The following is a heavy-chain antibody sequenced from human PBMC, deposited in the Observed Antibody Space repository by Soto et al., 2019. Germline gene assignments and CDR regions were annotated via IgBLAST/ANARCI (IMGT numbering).Heavy chain of an antibody. CDR3: VGGKYYFDY. Sequence: PGGSLRLSCVASGFPFTSYGMHWVREAPGKGLEWVAVISYDGSNKYYADSVKGRFTISRDNSKNTLYLQMNSLRPEDTALYYCVGGKYYFDYRGQGTLVTVSS. CDR2: ISYDGSNK. V-gene: IGHV3-30*03. CDR1: GFPFTSYG. J-gene: IGHJ4*02. D-gene: IGHD3-10*01.